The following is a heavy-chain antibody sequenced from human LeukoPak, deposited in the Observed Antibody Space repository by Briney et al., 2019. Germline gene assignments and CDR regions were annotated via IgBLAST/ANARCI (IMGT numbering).Heavy chain of an antibody. J-gene: IGHJ6*02. V-gene: IGHV1-46*01. CDR1: GYTFTSYY. D-gene: IGHD3-10*01. CDR3: ARGPSRSGYYYYYDMDV. CDR2: INPSGGST. Sequence: ASVTVSCKASGYTFTSYYMHWVRQAPGQGLEWMGIINPSGGSTSYAQKFQGRVTMTRDTSTSTVYMGLSSLRSEDTAVYYCARGPSRSGYYYYYDMDVWGQGTTVTVSS.